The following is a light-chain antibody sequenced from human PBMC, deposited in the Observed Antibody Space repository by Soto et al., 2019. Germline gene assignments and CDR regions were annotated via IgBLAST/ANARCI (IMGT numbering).Light chain of an antibody. CDR3: QQYYTTPRT. CDR1: QSVFYSSNNNNY. Sequence: DVGMTQSPDSLAVSLGERATINCKSSQSVFYSSNNNNYLAWYQQKPGQPPKLLLYWASTREFGVPDRFSGSGSGTDFTLTISSLQTEDVAVYYCQQYYTTPRTFGHGTKVDIK. J-gene: IGKJ1*01. CDR2: WAS. V-gene: IGKV4-1*01.